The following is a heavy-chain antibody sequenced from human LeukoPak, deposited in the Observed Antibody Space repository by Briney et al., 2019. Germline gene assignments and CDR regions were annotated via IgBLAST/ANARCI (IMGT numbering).Heavy chain of an antibody. Sequence: GGSLRLSCAASGFTFRSYAMHWVRQAPGKGLEWVAVISYDGSNKYYADSVKGRFTISRDNSKNTLYLQMNSLRAEDTAVYYCARLNVYDYVLRYFDYWGRGTLVTVSS. CDR1: GFTFRSYA. D-gene: IGHD3-16*01. V-gene: IGHV3-30-3*01. J-gene: IGHJ4*02. CDR2: ISYDGSNK. CDR3: ARLNVYDYVLRYFDY.